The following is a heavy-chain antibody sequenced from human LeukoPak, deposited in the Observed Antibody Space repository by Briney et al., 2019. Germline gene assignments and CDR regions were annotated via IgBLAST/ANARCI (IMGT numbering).Heavy chain of an antibody. V-gene: IGHV3-21*01. J-gene: IGHJ3*02. CDR1: GFTFSSYS. Sequence: GGSLRLSCAASGFTFSSYSMNWVRQAPGKGLEWVSSISSSSSYIYYADSVKGRFTISRDNAKNSLYLQMNSLRAEDTAVYYCARVWVQYYDNLTGPIALHAFDIWGQGTMVTVSS. D-gene: IGHD3-9*01. CDR3: ARVWVQYYDNLTGPIALHAFDI. CDR2: ISSSSSYI.